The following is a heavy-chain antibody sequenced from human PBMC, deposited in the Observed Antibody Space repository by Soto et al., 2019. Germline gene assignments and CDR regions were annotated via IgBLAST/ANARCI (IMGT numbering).Heavy chain of an antibody. CDR1: GVSITTSSYF. V-gene: IGHV4-39*01. CDR2: VYYSGST. CDR3: ANTLRGDYYFFQH. J-gene: IGHJ1*01. Sequence: SETLSLTCTVSGVSITTSSYFWGWIRQPPGKGLEWIGSVYYSGSTYYNPSLKSRVTISVDTSKNQFSLKLTSVTAAETAVYYCANTLRGDYYFFQHWGQGTLVTVSS. D-gene: IGHD2-21*02.